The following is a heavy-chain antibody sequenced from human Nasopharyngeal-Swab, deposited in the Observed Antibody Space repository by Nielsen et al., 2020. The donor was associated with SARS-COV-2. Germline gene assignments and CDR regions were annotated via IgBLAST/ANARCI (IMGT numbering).Heavy chain of an antibody. CDR3: AREMGGSTYYYGSGTPQAFDI. Sequence: SVKVSCKASGGTFSSYAISWVRQAPGHGLEWMGGIIPIFGTANYAQKFQGRVTITADESTSTAYMELSSLRSEDTAVYYCAREMGGSTYYYGSGTPQAFDIWGQGTMVTVSS. D-gene: IGHD3-10*01. J-gene: IGHJ3*02. CDR1: GGTFSSYA. V-gene: IGHV1-69*13. CDR2: IIPIFGTA.